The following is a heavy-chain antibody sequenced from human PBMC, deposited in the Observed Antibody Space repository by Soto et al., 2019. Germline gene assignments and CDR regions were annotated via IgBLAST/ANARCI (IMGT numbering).Heavy chain of an antibody. V-gene: IGHV3-23*01. CDR3: ARDTPAGY. Sequence: GGSLRLSCAASGFTFNNYAMNWVRQAPGKGLEWVATISATGGSTYYADSVKGRFTISRDNSKNTLYLQMNSLRAEDTAVYYCARDTPAGYWGQGTLVTVSS. D-gene: IGHD6-19*01. CDR2: ISATGGST. CDR1: GFTFNNYA. J-gene: IGHJ4*02.